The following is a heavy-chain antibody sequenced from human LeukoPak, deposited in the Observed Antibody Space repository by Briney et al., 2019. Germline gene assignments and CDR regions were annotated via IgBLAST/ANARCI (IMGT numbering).Heavy chain of an antibody. CDR2: IRYDGSNK. CDR3: ARDKGIAAAATGADY. Sequence: GGSLRLSCAASGFTFSSYGMHWVRQAPGKGLEWVAFIRYDGSNKYYADSVKGRFTISRDNSKNTLYLQMNSLRAEDTAVYYCARDKGIAAAATGADYWGQGTLVTVSS. J-gene: IGHJ4*02. D-gene: IGHD6-13*01. CDR1: GFTFSSYG. V-gene: IGHV3-30*02.